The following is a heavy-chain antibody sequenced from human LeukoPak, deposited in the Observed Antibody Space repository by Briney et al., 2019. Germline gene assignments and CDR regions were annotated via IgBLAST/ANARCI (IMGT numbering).Heavy chain of an antibody. Sequence: SETLSLTCTVSGGSISSGDYYWTWIRQPPGKGLEWIGYIFHSGSTYYNPSLKSRVTISVDRSRNQFPLQLSSVTAADTAVYYCANADRFCAGGSCPVPDAFDFWGQGTMVTVSS. CDR3: ANADRFCAGGSCPVPDAFDF. J-gene: IGHJ3*01. CDR1: GGSISSGDYY. D-gene: IGHD2-15*01. CDR2: IFHSGST. V-gene: IGHV4-30-2*01.